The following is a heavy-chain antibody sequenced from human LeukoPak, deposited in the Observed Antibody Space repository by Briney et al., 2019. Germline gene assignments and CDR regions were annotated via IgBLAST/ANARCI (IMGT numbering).Heavy chain of an antibody. V-gene: IGHV3-48*03. D-gene: IGHD5-24*01. CDR1: GFTFSSYE. Sequence: GGSLRLSCAASGFTFSSYEMNWVRQAPGKGLEGVSYISSSGSTIYYADSVKGRFTISRDNAKNSLYLQMNSLRAEDTAVFYCARHRAEMATITDDAFDMWGRGTMVTVSS. J-gene: IGHJ3*02. CDR2: ISSSGSTI. CDR3: ARHRAEMATITDDAFDM.